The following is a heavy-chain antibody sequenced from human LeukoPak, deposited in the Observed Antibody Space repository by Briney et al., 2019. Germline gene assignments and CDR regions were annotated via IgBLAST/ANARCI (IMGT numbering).Heavy chain of an antibody. CDR3: AGVSLGYCSSTSCRSGGY. J-gene: IGHJ4*02. CDR1: GGSFSGYY. V-gene: IGHV4-34*01. CDR2: INHSGST. Sequence: PSETLSLTCAVYGGSFSGYYWSWIRQPPGKGLEWIGEINHSGSTNYNPSLKSRVTISVDTSKNQFSLKLSSVTAADTAVYYCAGVSLGYCSSTSCRSGGYWGQGTLVTVSS. D-gene: IGHD2-2*01.